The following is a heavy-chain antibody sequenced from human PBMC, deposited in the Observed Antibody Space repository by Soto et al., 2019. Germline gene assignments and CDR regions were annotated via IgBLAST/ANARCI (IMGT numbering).Heavy chain of an antibody. CDR1: GFTFSSYS. CDR3: AREYYDFWSGSLPSYGMDV. Sequence: RSLKLSGAASGFTFSSYSMNWVRQAPGKGLGWVSSISSGSSYIYYADSVKGRFTISRDNAKNSLYLQMNSLRAEDTAVYYCAREYYDFWSGSLPSYGMDVWGQGTTVTVSS. V-gene: IGHV3-21*01. CDR2: ISSGSSYI. D-gene: IGHD3-3*01. J-gene: IGHJ6*02.